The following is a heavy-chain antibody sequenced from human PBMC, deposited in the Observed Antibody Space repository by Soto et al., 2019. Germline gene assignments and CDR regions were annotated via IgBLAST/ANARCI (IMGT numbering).Heavy chain of an antibody. J-gene: IGHJ5*02. D-gene: IGHD3-10*01. CDR3: ARGVGSGSYYNKYNWFDP. CDR1: GYTFTNYG. CDR2: INVYNGNT. Sequence: QVQLVQSGGEVKKPGASVKVSCKASGYTFTNYGISWVRQAPGQGLEWMGWINVYNGNTKYAQKVQGRVTMTKDTSTSTAYMELRSMRSDDTAVYYCARGVGSGSYYNKYNWFDPWGQGTLVTVSS. V-gene: IGHV1-18*01.